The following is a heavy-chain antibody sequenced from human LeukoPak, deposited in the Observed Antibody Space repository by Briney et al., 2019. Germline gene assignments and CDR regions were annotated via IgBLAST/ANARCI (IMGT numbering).Heavy chain of an antibody. D-gene: IGHD3-10*01. J-gene: IGHJ4*02. CDR1: GFTFSSYS. CDR3: AKDIGSYYDY. V-gene: IGHV3-21*01. CDR2: ISFTNVR. Sequence: KAGGSLRLSCAGSGFTFSSYSMNWVRQTPGRGLEWVSSISFTNVRFYADSVKGRFTISRDNSKNTLYLEMNSLRAEDTAVYYCAKDIGSYYDYWGQGILVTVSS.